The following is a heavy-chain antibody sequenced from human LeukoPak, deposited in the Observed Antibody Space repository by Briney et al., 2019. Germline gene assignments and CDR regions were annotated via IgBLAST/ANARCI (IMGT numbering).Heavy chain of an antibody. CDR2: INPSSGGT. J-gene: IGHJ5*02. V-gene: IGHV1-2*04. CDR3: ARGAPSIAVAGTIWFDP. D-gene: IGHD6-19*01. CDR1: GYTFPGYY. Sequence: ASVKVSCKASGYTFPGYYMHWVRQAPRQGLEWMRWINPSSGGTNYAQKFQGWVTMPRDTSISTAYIELSRLRSDDTAVYYCARGAPSIAVAGTIWFDPWGQGTLVTVSS.